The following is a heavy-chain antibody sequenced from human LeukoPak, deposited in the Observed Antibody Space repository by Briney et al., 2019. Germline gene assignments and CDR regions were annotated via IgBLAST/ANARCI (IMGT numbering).Heavy chain of an antibody. V-gene: IGHV3-30-3*01. CDR2: ISYDGSNK. J-gene: IGHJ4*02. Sequence: PGRSLRLSWAAAGFTFSSYAMHWVRQAPGKGLEWVAVISYDGSNKYYADSVKGRFTISRDNSKNTLYLQMNSLRAEDTAAYYCARDSTTAPGDYWGQGTLVTVSS. D-gene: IGHD4-17*01. CDR3: ARDSTTAPGDY. CDR1: GFTFSSYA.